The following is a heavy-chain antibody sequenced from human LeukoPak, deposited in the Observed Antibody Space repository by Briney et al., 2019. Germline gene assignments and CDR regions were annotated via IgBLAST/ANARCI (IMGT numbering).Heavy chain of an antibody. J-gene: IGHJ4*02. CDR2: IYYSGST. CDR1: GGSISSSSYY. Sequence: PSETLSLTCTVSGGSISSSSYYWGWIRQPPGKGLEWIGSIYYSGSTYYNPSLKSRVTISVDTSKNQFSLKLSSVTAADTAVYYCARYYSSSWYEPRYFDYWGQGTLVTVSS. D-gene: IGHD6-13*01. CDR3: ARYYSSSWYEPRYFDY. V-gene: IGHV4-39*07.